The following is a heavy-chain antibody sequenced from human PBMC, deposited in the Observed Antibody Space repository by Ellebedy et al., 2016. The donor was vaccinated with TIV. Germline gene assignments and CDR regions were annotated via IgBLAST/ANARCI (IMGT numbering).Heavy chain of an antibody. CDR1: GSSISSYY. CDR2: IYYSENT. CDR3: ARGVYYGSGSHYHAQSNWFDS. V-gene: IGHV4-59*01. Sequence: MPSETLSLTCTVAGSSISSYYWSWIRQPPGKGLEWIGYIYYSENTNYNPSLRSRVAISLDTSKNHFSLQLTSVTAADTAVYYCARGVYYGSGSHYHAQSNWFDSWGQGTLVTVSS. D-gene: IGHD3-10*01. J-gene: IGHJ5*01.